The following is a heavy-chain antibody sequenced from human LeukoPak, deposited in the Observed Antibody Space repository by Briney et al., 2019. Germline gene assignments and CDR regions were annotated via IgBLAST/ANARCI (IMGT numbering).Heavy chain of an antibody. Sequence: GGSLRLSCAASGFTFSGYSMNWVRQAPGKGLEWVSYITSSSSAIYYADSVKGRFTISRDNARNSLYLQMNSLRAEDTAVYYCARVRGSYHFDYWGQGTLVTVSS. D-gene: IGHD1-26*01. V-gene: IGHV3-48*01. J-gene: IGHJ4*02. CDR1: GFTFSGYS. CDR2: ITSSSSAI. CDR3: ARVRGSYHFDY.